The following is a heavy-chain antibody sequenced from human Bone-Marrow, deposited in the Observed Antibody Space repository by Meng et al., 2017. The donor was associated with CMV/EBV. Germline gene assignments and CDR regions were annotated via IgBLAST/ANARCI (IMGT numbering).Heavy chain of an antibody. CDR3: ARGKVVTPGDSNRGNNWLDP. V-gene: IGHV4-34*01. CDR2: INHSGST. Sequence: GSLRLSCAVYGGSFSGYYWSWIRQPPGKGLEWIGEINHSGSTNYNPSLKSRVTISVDTSKNQFSLKLSSVTAADTAVYYCARGKVVTPGDSNRGNNWLDPWGQGTLVTVSS. J-gene: IGHJ5*02. CDR1: GGSFSGYY. D-gene: IGHD4-23*01.